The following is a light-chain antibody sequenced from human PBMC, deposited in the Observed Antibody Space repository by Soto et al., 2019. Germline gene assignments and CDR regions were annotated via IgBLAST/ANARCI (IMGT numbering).Light chain of an antibody. Sequence: EIVLARSPGTLSLSPGERATLSCRASQSVSSSYLAWYQQKPGQAPRLLIYGASSRATGIPDRFSGSGSGTDFTLTISRLEPEDFAVYYCPQYGSSSWTFGQGTKLEIK. J-gene: IGKJ1*01. CDR3: PQYGSSSWT. CDR1: QSVSSSY. CDR2: GAS. V-gene: IGKV3-20*01.